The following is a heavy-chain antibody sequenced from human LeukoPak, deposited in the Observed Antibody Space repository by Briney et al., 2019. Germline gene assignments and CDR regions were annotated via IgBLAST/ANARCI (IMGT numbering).Heavy chain of an antibody. CDR3: ARDIVGATGFDY. D-gene: IGHD1-26*01. J-gene: IGHJ4*02. Sequence: ASVKVSCKASEYTFTSYYMHWVRQAPGQGLEWMGIINPSGGSTSYAQKFQGRVTMTRDTSTSTVYMELSSLRSEDTAVCYCARDIVGATGFDYWGQGTLVTVSS. V-gene: IGHV1-46*01. CDR2: INPSGGST. CDR1: EYTFTSYY.